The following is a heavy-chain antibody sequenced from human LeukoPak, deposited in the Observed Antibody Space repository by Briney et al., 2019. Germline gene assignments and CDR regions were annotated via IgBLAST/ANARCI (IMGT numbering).Heavy chain of an antibody. CDR1: GYSISSGYY. J-gene: IGHJ5*02. D-gene: IGHD6-19*01. V-gene: IGHV4-38-2*01. CDR3: ARALRLGGWYPWFDP. Sequence: SETLSLTCAVSGYSISSGYYWGWIRQPPGKGLEWIGSIYHSGSTYYNPSLKSRVTISVDTSKNQFSLKLSSVTAADTAVYYCARALRLGGWYPWFDPWGQGTLVTVSS. CDR2: IYHSGST.